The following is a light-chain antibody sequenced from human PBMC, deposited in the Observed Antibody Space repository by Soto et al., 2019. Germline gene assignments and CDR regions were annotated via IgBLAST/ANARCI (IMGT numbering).Light chain of an antibody. CDR1: QDVRDD. J-gene: IGKJ1*01. CDR3: LQYSSYPWT. V-gene: IGKV1-17*01. CDR2: EAS. Sequence: DIQMTQSPSSLSASVGDRVTITCRASQDVRDDLGWYQQTPGKAPERLIYEASTLHRGVPSRFSGSGSGTEFTLTISILQPEDFATYYCLQYSSYPWTFGQGTNVEIK.